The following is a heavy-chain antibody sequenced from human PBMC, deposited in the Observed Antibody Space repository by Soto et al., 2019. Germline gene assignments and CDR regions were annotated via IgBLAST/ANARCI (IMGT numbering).Heavy chain of an antibody. V-gene: IGHV3-33*01. CDR1: GLNFNNYG. D-gene: IGHD6-13*01. CDR3: ARRQISPPTRGAASARGGMDV. J-gene: IGHJ6*02. Sequence: GGSMRLSCAASGLNFNNYGMHWVRQAPGKGQEWVAVIWNDGNGYYYANSVKGRFTISRDNSKNTLYLQMSSLRAEDTAVYYCARRQISPPTRGAASARGGMDVWGQGTTVTVSS. CDR2: IWNDGNGY.